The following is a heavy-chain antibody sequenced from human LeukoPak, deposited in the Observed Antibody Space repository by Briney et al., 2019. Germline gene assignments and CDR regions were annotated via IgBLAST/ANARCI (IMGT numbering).Heavy chain of an antibody. J-gene: IGHJ4*02. Sequence: GGSLRLSCAASGFTFTNYAMSWVCQAPGKGLEWVSVLTGDGGTYYADSVKGRFTNSRDDSKNTLFLQMNSLRAEDTAVYFCAKVKWKLIGYFDYWGQGTLVTVSS. D-gene: IGHD1-20*01. CDR3: AKVKWKLIGYFDY. V-gene: IGHV3-23*01. CDR1: GFTFTNYA. CDR2: LTGDGGT.